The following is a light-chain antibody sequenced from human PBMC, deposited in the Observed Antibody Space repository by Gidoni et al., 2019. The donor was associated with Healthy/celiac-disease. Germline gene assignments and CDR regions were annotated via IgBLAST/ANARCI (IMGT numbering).Light chain of an antibody. Sequence: ESVLTQSPGTLSLSPGERATLSCRASQRVSSRYLAWYQQKPGQAPRLLIYGASSRATGIPDRFSGSGSGTDFALTISRLEPEDFAVYYCQQYGSSPPWTFXQXTKVEIK. J-gene: IGKJ1*01. CDR3: QQYGSSPPWT. CDR2: GAS. CDR1: QRVSSRY. V-gene: IGKV3-20*01.